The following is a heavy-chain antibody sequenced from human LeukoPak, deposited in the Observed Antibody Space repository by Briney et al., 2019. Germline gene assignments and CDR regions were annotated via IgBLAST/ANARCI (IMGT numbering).Heavy chain of an antibody. CDR1: GFTFSSYW. V-gene: IGHV3-74*01. CDR3: ARAFGPEYSSGWYYYFDY. CDR2: INSDGSST. J-gene: IGHJ4*02. D-gene: IGHD6-19*01. Sequence: PGGSPRLSCAASGFTFSSYWMHWVRQAPGKGLVWVSRINSDGSSTSYADSVKGRFTISRDNAKNTLYLQMNSLRAEDTAVYYCARAFGPEYSSGWYYYFDYWGQGTLVTVSS.